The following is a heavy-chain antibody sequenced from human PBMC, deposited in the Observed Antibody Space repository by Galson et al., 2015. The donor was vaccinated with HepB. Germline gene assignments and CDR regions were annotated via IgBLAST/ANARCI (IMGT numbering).Heavy chain of an antibody. CDR2: ISSSGSTI. CDR1: TFTFSSYE. J-gene: IGHJ4*02. Sequence: SLRLSCAASTFTFSSYEMNGVRQAPGKGLEWVSYISSSGSTIYYADSVKGRFTISRDNAKNSLYLQMNSLRAEDTAVYYCARLGCSSSSCYVARHFDSWGQGTLVTVSS. D-gene: IGHD2-2*01. CDR3: ARLGCSSSSCYVARHFDS. V-gene: IGHV3-48*03.